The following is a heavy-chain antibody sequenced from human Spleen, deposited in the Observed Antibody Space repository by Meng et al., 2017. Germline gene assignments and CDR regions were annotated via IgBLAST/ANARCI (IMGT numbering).Heavy chain of an antibody. Sequence: LQLLESGQGLVKSSETLSLTCTVSGGSIRSGGFSWGWIRQPPGKGLECIGSIYYTGGTYYNQSLNSRVAISIDTSKHHFSLKLNSVTAADTAVYYCARTLTGTVDLWGQGTLVTVSS. V-gene: IGHV4-39*07. CDR1: GGSIRSGGFS. CDR3: ARTLTGTVDL. CDR2: IYYTGGT. J-gene: IGHJ5*02. D-gene: IGHD3-9*01.